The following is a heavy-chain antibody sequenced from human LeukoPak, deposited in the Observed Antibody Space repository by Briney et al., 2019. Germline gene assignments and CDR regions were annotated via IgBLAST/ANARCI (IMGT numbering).Heavy chain of an antibody. J-gene: IGHJ5*02. D-gene: IGHD5-24*01. CDR3: ARGRDGYGDNWFDP. V-gene: IGHV4-61*01. Sequence: SETLSLTCTVSGGSISSGSYYWSWIRQPPGKGLEWIGYIYYSGSTNYNPSLKSRVTISVDTSKNQFSLKLSSVTAADTAVYYCARGRDGYGDNWFDPWGQGTLVTVSS. CDR1: GGSISSGSYY. CDR2: IYYSGST.